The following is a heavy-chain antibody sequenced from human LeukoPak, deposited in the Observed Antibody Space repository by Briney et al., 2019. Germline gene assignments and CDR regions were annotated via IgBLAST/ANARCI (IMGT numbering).Heavy chain of an antibody. V-gene: IGHV4-39*01. J-gene: IGHJ4*02. CDR1: GGSISSSSYY. Sequence: SETLSLTCTVSGGSISSSSYYWGWIRQPPGKGLEWIGSIYYSGSTYYNPSLKSRVTISVDTSKSQFSLKLSSVTAADTAVYYCAVVRWLQFDYWGQGTLVTVSS. D-gene: IGHD5-24*01. CDR3: AVVRWLQFDY. CDR2: IYYSGST.